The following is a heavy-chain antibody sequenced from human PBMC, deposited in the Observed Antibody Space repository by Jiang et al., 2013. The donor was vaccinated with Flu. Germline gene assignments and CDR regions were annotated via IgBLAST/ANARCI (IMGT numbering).Heavy chain of an antibody. D-gene: IGHD5-24*01. Sequence: VKPSETLSLTCTVSGGSISSYYWSWIRQPPGKGLEWIGYIYYSGSTNYNPSLKSRVTISVDTSKNQFSLKLSSVTAADTAVYYCARETTRDGYKQFDYWGQGTLVAVSS. V-gene: IGHV4-59*01. CDR2: IYYSGST. CDR1: GGSISSYY. J-gene: IGHJ4*02. CDR3: ARETTRDGYKQFDY.